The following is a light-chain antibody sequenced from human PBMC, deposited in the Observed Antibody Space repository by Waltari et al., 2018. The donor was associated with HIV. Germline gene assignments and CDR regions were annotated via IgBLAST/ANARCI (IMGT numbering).Light chain of an antibody. V-gene: IGKV2-30*01. CDR1: QSLVYSDGNTY. J-gene: IGKJ5*01. CDR3: MQGTHWPIT. Sequence: VVVTQSPLSLPVSLGQPASISCNSSQSLVYSDGNTYLNWFHQRPGQSPRRLIYKVSNRDSGVPDRFSGSGSGTDSTLKISRVEAEYVGVYYCMQGTHWPITFGQGTRLEIK. CDR2: KVS.